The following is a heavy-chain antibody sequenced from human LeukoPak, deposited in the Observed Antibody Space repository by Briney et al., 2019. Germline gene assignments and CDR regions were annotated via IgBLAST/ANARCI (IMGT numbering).Heavy chain of an antibody. CDR2: INHSGST. Sequence: PSETLSLTCAVYGGSFSGYYWSWIRQPPGKGLEWIGEINHSGSTNYNPSLKSRVTISVDTSKNQFSLKLSSVTAADTAVYYCARRGRLPIAVAGTYFDYWGQGTLVTVSS. CDR3: ARRGRLPIAVAGTYFDY. J-gene: IGHJ4*02. D-gene: IGHD6-19*01. CDR1: GGSFSGYY. V-gene: IGHV4-34*01.